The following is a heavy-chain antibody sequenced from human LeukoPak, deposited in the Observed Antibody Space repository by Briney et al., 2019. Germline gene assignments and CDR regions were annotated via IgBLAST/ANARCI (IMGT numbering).Heavy chain of an antibody. Sequence: GGSLRLSCVASGFTFSSYWMSWVRQAPGKGLEWVANIKQDGSEKYYVDSVKGRFTISRDNAKNSLYLQMNSLRAEDTAVYYCARSPNYDILTGYGMDVWGQGTTVTVSS. CDR1: GFTFSSYW. CDR2: IKQDGSEK. J-gene: IGHJ6*02. CDR3: ARSPNYDILTGYGMDV. V-gene: IGHV3-7*03. D-gene: IGHD3-9*01.